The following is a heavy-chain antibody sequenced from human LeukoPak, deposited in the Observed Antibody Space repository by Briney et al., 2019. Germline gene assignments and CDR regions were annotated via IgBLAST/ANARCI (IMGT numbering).Heavy chain of an antibody. J-gene: IGHJ5*02. V-gene: IGHV3-21*01. CDR3: ARDRSSGYYDWFDP. Sequence: GGSLRLSCAASGFTFSSYSMNWVRQAPGKGLEWVSSISSSSYIYYADSVKGRFTISRDNAKNSLYLQMNSLRAEDTAVYYCARDRSSGYYDWFDPWGQGTLVTVSS. CDR1: GFTFSSYS. D-gene: IGHD3-22*01. CDR2: ISSSSYI.